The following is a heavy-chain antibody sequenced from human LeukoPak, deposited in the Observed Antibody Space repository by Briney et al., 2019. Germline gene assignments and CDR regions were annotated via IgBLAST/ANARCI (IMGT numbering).Heavy chain of an antibody. CDR2: TGSTGVST. D-gene: IGHD2-2*01. J-gene: IGHJ4*02. V-gene: IGHV3-23*01. CDR1: GFTFSSYA. CDR3: AKDPGVVPAHYFDY. Sequence: GGSLRLSCAASGFTFSSYAMNWVRQAPGKGLEWVSATGSTGVSTFYADSVKGRFTVSRDNSKNTLSLRMNSLRAEDTAVYYCAKDPGVVPAHYFDYWGQGILVTVSS.